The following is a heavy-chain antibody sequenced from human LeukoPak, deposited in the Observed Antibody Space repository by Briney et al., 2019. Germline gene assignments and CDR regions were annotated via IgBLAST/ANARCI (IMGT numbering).Heavy chain of an antibody. J-gene: IGHJ6*03. CDR1: GFSVSSNY. Sequence: PGGSLRLSCAASGFSVSSNYVSWVRQAPGKGLEWVSVIYSGGSTYHAESVKGRFTISRDNIKNTLYLQMNSVRAEDTAVYYCARDRKLTAADYYYYYMDVWGKGTTVTVSS. CDR3: ARDRKLTAADYYYYYMDV. V-gene: IGHV3-53*01. CDR2: IYSGGST. D-gene: IGHD2-2*01.